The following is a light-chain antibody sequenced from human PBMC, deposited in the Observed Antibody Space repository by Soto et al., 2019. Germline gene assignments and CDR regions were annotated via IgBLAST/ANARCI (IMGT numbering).Light chain of an antibody. J-gene: IGLJ1*01. V-gene: IGLV2-14*01. CDR3: SSYTSSRNYV. CDR1: SSVVGGYNY. CDR2: DVS. Sequence: QSALTQPASVSGSPGQSITISCTGTSSVVGGYNYVSWYQQHPGKAPKLMIYDVSNRPSGVSNRFSGSKSGNTASLTISGLQAEDDADYYCSSYTSSRNYVFGTGTKVTVL.